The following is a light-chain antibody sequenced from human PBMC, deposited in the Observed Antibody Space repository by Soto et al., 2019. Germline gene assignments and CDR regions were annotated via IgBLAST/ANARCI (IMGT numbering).Light chain of an antibody. CDR3: SSYTSTFTYV. Sequence: QSVLTQPASVSGSPGQSITISCTGASSDVGAYNYVSWYQHLPGKAPKLMIYEVSNRPSGVSNRFSGSKSGDTASLTISGLQAEDEADYYCSSYTSTFTYVFGAGTKLTVL. J-gene: IGLJ1*01. V-gene: IGLV2-14*01. CDR1: SSDVGAYNY. CDR2: EVS.